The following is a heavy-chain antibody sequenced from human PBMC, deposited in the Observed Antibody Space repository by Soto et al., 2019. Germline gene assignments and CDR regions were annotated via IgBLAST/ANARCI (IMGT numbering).Heavy chain of an antibody. D-gene: IGHD4-17*01. V-gene: IGHV3-66*01. CDR2: IYSGGST. J-gene: IGHJ4*02. Sequence: GGSLRLSCAASGFTVSSNYMSWVRQAPGKGLEWVSVIYSGGSTYYADSVKGRFTISRDNSKNTLYLQMNSLRAEDTAVYYCARSPPPISTVRKPTGFDYWGQGTLVTVSS. CDR3: ARSPPPISTVRKPTGFDY. CDR1: GFTVSSNY.